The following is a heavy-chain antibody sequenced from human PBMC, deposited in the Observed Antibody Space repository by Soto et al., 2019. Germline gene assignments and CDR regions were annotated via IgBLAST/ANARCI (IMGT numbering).Heavy chain of an antibody. V-gene: IGHV3-21*01. CDR1: GFTFSSYS. Sequence: EVQLVESGGGLVKPGGSLRLSCAASGFTFSSYSMNWVRQAPGKGLEWVSSISSSSSYIYYADSVKGRFTISRDNAKNSLYLQMNSLRAEDTVVYYCARSGDYGDNWYFDLWGRGTLVTVSS. D-gene: IGHD4-17*01. J-gene: IGHJ2*01. CDR3: ARSGDYGDNWYFDL. CDR2: ISSSSSYI.